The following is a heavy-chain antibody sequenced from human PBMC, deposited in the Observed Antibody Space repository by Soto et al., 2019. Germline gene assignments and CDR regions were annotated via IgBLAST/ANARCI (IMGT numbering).Heavy chain of an antibody. D-gene: IGHD2-15*01. CDR2: INYSGNT. V-gene: IGHV4-34*01. Sequence: QVQLQQWGAGLLKPSETLSLTCAVHGGPFSGYYWSWIRQPPGKGLEWIGVINYSGNTNYTPSLKSRVTISVDTSKKHFSLKLSSVTAADTAVYYCARGIGGTSDYWGQGTLVTVSS. J-gene: IGHJ4*02. CDR3: ARGIGGTSDY. CDR1: GGPFSGYY.